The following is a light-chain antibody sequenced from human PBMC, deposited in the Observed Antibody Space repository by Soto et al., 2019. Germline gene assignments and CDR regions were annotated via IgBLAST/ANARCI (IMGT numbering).Light chain of an antibody. CDR3: QQTYSTPPET. J-gene: IGKJ1*01. Sequence: DIQMTQSPSSLSASLGDRITITCRASQSISTYLNWYQQKPGKAPKVLIYAASTLQSGVPSRFSGSGSGTDFTLTISSLQPEDFATYYCQQTYSTPPETFGQGTKVDI. CDR1: QSISTY. V-gene: IGKV1-39*01. CDR2: AAS.